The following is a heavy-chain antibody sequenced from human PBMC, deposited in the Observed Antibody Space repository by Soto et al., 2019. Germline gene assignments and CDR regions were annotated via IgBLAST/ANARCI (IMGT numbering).Heavy chain of an antibody. Sequence: QVQLVESGGGVVQPGRSLRLSCAASGLTFSGYGVHWVRQAPGKGVEWVAVISFDGSNKYYADSVKGRFTISRDNSKNTLYLQMNSLRAEDTAVYYCAKDQRDSYGFYFDYWGQGTLVTVSS. V-gene: IGHV3-30*18. J-gene: IGHJ4*02. CDR2: ISFDGSNK. D-gene: IGHD5-18*01. CDR1: GLTFSGYG. CDR3: AKDQRDSYGFYFDY.